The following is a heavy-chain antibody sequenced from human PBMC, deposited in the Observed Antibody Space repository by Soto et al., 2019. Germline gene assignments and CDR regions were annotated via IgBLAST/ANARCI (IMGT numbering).Heavy chain of an antibody. V-gene: IGHV1-69*01. Sequence: QVQLVQSGAEVKKPGSSVKVSCKASGGTFSSYAISWVRQAPGQGLEWMGGIIPISETTNYAQKFQGRVTITAYESKSTAYRELSSLRSEYTAVYYCARSQGSSTSLEIYYYYYYGMDVWGQGTTVTVSS. CDR2: IIPISETT. CDR3: ARSQGSSTSLEIYYYYYYGMDV. CDR1: GGTFSSYA. J-gene: IGHJ6*02. D-gene: IGHD2-2*01.